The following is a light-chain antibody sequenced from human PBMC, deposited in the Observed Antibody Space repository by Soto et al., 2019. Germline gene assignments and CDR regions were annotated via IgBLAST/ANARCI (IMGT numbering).Light chain of an antibody. CDR1: SSDVGNYNY. CDR2: EVS. V-gene: IGLV2-14*01. Sequence: QSALTQPASVSGSPGQSITISCTGTSSDVGNYNYVSWYQQQSGKAPKLIIYEVSNRPSGVSNRFSGSNSGNTASLTISGLQAEDEADYYCSSFTSSRAYVFGIGTKATVL. J-gene: IGLJ1*01. CDR3: SSFTSSRAYV.